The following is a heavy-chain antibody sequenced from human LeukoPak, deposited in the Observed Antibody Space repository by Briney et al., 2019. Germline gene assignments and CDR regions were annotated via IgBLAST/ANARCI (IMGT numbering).Heavy chain of an antibody. J-gene: IGHJ6*02. Sequence: ASVTVSCKASGGTFSSYAISWVRQAPGQGLEWMGGIIPIFGTANYAQKFQGRVTITADESMSTAYMELSSLRSEDTAVYYCARDSEILRYFVSGMDVWGQGTTVTVSS. CDR1: GGTFSSYA. CDR3: ARDSEILRYFVSGMDV. D-gene: IGHD3-9*01. V-gene: IGHV1-69*13. CDR2: IIPIFGTA.